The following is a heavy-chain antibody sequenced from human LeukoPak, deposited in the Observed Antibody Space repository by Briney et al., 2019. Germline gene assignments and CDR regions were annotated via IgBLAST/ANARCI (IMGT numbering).Heavy chain of an antibody. CDR1: GGSISSYY. V-gene: IGHV4-59*08. CDR3: ARHSIVGQWLVPFDY. Sequence: SETLSLTCTVSGGSISSYYWSWIRQPPGKGLEWIGYIYYSGSTNYNPSLKSRVTISVDTSRNQFSLKLSSVTAADTAVYYCARHSIVGQWLVPFDYWGQGTLVTVSS. CDR2: IYYSGST. D-gene: IGHD6-19*01. J-gene: IGHJ4*02.